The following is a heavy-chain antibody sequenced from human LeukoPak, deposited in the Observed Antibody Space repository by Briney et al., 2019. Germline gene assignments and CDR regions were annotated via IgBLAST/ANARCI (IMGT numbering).Heavy chain of an antibody. J-gene: IGHJ5*02. Sequence: PGGSLRLSCAASGFTFDDYAMHWVRQAPGKGLEWVSGISWNSGSIGYADSVKGRFTISRDNAKNSLYLQMNSLRAEDTALYYCAKGMYYYDSSGYLWFDPWGQGTLVTVSS. CDR3: AKGMYYYDSSGYLWFDP. V-gene: IGHV3-9*01. CDR2: ISWNSGSI. CDR1: GFTFDDYA. D-gene: IGHD3-22*01.